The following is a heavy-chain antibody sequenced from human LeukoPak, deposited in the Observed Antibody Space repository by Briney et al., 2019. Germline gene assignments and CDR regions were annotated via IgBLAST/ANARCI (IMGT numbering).Heavy chain of an antibody. CDR3: ARRGNWNEVPPRNWFDP. J-gene: IGHJ5*02. V-gene: IGHV4-39*07. CDR2: IYYSGST. Sequence: SETLSLTCTVSGGSISSSSYYWGWIRQPPGKGLEWIGSIYYSGSTYYNPSLKSRVTISVDTSKNQFSLKLSSVTAADTAVYYCARRGNWNEVPPRNWFDPWGQGTLVTVSS. CDR1: GGSISSSSYY. D-gene: IGHD1-1*01.